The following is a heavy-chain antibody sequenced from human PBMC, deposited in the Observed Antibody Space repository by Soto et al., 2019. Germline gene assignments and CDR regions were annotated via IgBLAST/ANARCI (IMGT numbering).Heavy chain of an antibody. CDR1: GFTFRSYG. Sequence: GSLRLSCAASGFTFRSYGMHWVRQAPGKGLEWVAVISYDGSNKYYADSVKGRFTISRDNSKNTLFLQMNSLRAEDTAVYYCANDYSSYYYGMDVWGQGTTVTVSS. V-gene: IGHV3-30*18. CDR2: ISYDGSNK. CDR3: ANDYSSYYYGMDV. D-gene: IGHD4-4*01. J-gene: IGHJ6*02.